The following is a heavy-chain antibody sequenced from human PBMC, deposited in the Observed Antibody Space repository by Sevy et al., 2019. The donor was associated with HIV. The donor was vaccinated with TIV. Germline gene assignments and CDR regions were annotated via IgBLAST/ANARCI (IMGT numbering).Heavy chain of an antibody. J-gene: IGHJ5*02. CDR3: SRDRYGSQSYAADH. V-gene: IGHV3-49*03. Sequence: GGSLRLSCSASGFSFDNYVMNWFRQAPGKGLEWVGFIRSKLYGGTTEYAASVKGRFTISRDDSKSIAYLQMNSLKTEDSGVYYCSRDRYGSQSYAADHWGQEPWSPSPQ. D-gene: IGHD3-10*01. CDR1: GFSFDNYV. CDR2: IRSKLYGGTT.